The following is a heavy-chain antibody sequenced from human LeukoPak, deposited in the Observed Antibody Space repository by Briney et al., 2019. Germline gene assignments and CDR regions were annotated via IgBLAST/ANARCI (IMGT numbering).Heavy chain of an antibody. D-gene: IGHD6-19*01. V-gene: IGHV3-23*01. CDR2: ISTSGNT. Sequence: GGSLRLSCIGSGFPLSKYAMNWVRQAPGKGLEWVSLISTSGNTHYADSVKGRFVISRDNSKNTLYLQMNVLRVEDTAVYYCARGVRIAVAGNIDYWGQGTLVTVSS. J-gene: IGHJ4*02. CDR3: ARGVRIAVAGNIDY. CDR1: GFPLSKYA.